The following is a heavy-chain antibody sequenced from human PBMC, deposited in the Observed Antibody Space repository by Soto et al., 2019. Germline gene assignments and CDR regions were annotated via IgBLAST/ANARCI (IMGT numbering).Heavy chain of an antibody. CDR3: ARDHYYDSSGYYGIDY. D-gene: IGHD3-22*01. CDR2: INPSGGST. V-gene: IGHV1-46*01. J-gene: IGHJ4*02. Sequence: VKVSCKASGYTFTSYYMHWVRQAPGQGLEWMGIINPSGGSTSYAQKFQGRVTMTRDTSTSTVYMELSSLRSEDTAVYYCARDHYYDSSGYYGIDYWGQGTLVTVSS. CDR1: GYTFTSYY.